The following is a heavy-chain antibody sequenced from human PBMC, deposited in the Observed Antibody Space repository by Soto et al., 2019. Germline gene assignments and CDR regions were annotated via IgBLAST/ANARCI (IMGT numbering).Heavy chain of an antibody. J-gene: IGHJ4*02. CDR3: AGDRNFNQRAADH. CDR1: GFTFNGYG. D-gene: IGHD2-15*01. CDR2: IWYDGSNK. V-gene: IGHV3-33*01. Sequence: QVQLVESGGGVVQPGRSLRLSCATSGFTFNGYGIHWVRQAPGKGLEWVAVIWYDGSNKHYAESGKGLFTISRDNSKNTLYLHMTSLSVEDTAMYYGAGDRNFNQRAADHWGQGTLVIVAS.